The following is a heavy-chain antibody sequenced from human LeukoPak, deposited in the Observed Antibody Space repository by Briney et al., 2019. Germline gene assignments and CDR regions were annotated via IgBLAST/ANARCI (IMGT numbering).Heavy chain of an antibody. D-gene: IGHD2-15*01. CDR1: GFSLTSSGEA. CDR3: AHKGCSGGRCYYMFDQ. J-gene: IGHJ4*02. V-gene: IGHV2-5*02. Sequence: SGPTLVKPTQTLTLTCTFSGFSLTSSGEAVGWIRQPPGKALEWLALIYWDDDKRYSPSLKSRLTITKDTSKNQVVLTMTNMDPVDTGTYYCAHKGCSGGRCYYMFDQWGQGTLVTVSS. CDR2: IYWDDDK.